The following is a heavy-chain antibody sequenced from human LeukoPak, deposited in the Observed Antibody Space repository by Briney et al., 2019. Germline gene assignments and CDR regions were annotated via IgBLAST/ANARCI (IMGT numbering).Heavy chain of an antibody. Sequence: PGGSLRLSCAASEFTFSSYTMNWVRQAPGKGLEWVSSISSNSDYIYYADSVEGRFTISRDNAKNSLYLQMNSLRAEDTSGYFCAREMPGAMSGFDIWGQGTMVTVSS. J-gene: IGHJ3*02. D-gene: IGHD1-26*01. CDR2: ISSNSDYI. V-gene: IGHV3-21*01. CDR3: AREMPGAMSGFDI. CDR1: EFTFSSYT.